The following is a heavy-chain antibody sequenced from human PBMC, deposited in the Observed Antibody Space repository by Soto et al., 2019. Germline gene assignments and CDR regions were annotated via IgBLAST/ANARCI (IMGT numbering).Heavy chain of an antibody. CDR2: MNPGSGDT. J-gene: IGHJ5*02. CDR3: ARMATFGSLNWFDP. CDR1: GYSFTNND. V-gene: IGHV1-8*01. D-gene: IGHD3-16*01. Sequence: AAVKVSCKATGYSFTNNDVSWVRQATGQGLEWMGWMNPGSGDTGYAQKFQGRVTMTRDISIATAYMELSSLRSDDTAIYYCARMATFGSLNWFDPWGQGTLVTVSS.